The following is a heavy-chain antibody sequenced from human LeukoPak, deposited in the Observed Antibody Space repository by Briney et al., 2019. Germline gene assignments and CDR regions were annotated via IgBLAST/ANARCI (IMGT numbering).Heavy chain of an antibody. Sequence: QAGGSLRLSCAASGFTFSTFWMAWVRQAPGKGLEWVANIKQDGGREYYVDSVKGRFTISRDNAQNSLYLQMNSLRAEDTAVYYCARVGIGENIAKVPPTYFDPFDMWGQGTMVTVSS. J-gene: IGHJ3*02. CDR1: GFTFSTFW. CDR3: ARVGIGENIAKVPPTYFDPFDM. V-gene: IGHV3-7*01. CDR2: IKQDGGRE. D-gene: IGHD2/OR15-2a*01.